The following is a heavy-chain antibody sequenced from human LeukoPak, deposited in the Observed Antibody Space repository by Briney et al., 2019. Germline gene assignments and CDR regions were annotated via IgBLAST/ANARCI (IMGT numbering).Heavy chain of an antibody. Sequence: ASVTVSCKASGYTFTSYGISWVRQAPGQGLEWMGWINPNSGGTNYAQKFQGRVTMPRDTSISTAYMELSRLRSDDTAVYYCARDWEGLGEYWYFDLWGRGTLVTVSS. CDR2: INPNSGGT. CDR3: ARDWEGLGEYWYFDL. V-gene: IGHV1-2*02. CDR1: GYTFTSYG. J-gene: IGHJ2*01. D-gene: IGHD1-26*01.